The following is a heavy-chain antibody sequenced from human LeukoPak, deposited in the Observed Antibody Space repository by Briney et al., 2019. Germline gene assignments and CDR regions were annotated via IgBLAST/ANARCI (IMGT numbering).Heavy chain of an antibody. D-gene: IGHD3-22*01. CDR3: ARGLDYYDSSGYLDY. Sequence: ASVKVSCKASGGTFSSYAISWVRQAPGQGLEWMGGIIPIFGTANYAQKFQGRVTITTDESTSTAYMELSSLRPEDTAVYYCARGLDYYDSSGYLDYWGQGTLVTVSS. V-gene: IGHV1-69*05. CDR2: IIPIFGTA. J-gene: IGHJ4*02. CDR1: GGTFSSYA.